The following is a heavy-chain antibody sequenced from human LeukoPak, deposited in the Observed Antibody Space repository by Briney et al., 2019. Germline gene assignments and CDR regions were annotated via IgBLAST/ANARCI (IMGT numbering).Heavy chain of an antibody. CDR1: GGSFSGYY. V-gene: IGHV4-34*01. J-gene: IGHJ4*02. D-gene: IGHD6-19*01. CDR3: ARLQWLVRGFDY. CDR2: INHSGST. Sequence: TPSETLSLTCAVYGGSFSGYYWSWIRQPPGKRLERIGEINHSGSTNYNPSLKSRVTISVDTSKNQFSLKLSSVTAADTAVYYCARLQWLVRGFDYWGQGTLVTVSS.